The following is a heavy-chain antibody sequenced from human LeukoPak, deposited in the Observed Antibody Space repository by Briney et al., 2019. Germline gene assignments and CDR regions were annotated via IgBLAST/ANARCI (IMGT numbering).Heavy chain of an antibody. J-gene: IGHJ4*02. V-gene: IGHV1-69*04. Sequence: SVKVSCKASGGTFSSYAISWVRQAPGQGLEWMGRIIPILGIANYAQKFQGRVTITADKSTSTAYTEQSSLRSEDTAVYYCARERNWVTTSRRPFDYWGQGTLVTVSS. CDR1: GGTFSSYA. D-gene: IGHD4-17*01. CDR2: IIPILGIA. CDR3: ARERNWVTTSRRPFDY.